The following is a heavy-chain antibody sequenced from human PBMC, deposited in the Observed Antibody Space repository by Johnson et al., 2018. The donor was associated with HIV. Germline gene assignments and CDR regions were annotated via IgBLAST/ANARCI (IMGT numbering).Heavy chain of an antibody. Sequence: VQLVESGGGLVQPGGSLRLSCAASGFTFSDYYMSWIRQAPGKGLEWVGRIKSKSDGGTIDYAAPVKGRFSISRDDSEKSLYLQMNSLRAEDTAVYYCARIGSEMYYYEREDAFDIWGQGTMVTVSS. V-gene: IGHV3-15*01. D-gene: IGHD3-22*01. CDR2: IKSKSDGGTI. CDR1: GFTFSDYY. J-gene: IGHJ3*02. CDR3: ARIGSEMYYYEREDAFDI.